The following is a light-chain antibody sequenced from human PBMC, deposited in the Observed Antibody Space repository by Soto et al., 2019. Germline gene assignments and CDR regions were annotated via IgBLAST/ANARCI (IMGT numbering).Light chain of an antibody. CDR3: QQYGGSPRT. V-gene: IGKV3-20*01. J-gene: IGKJ1*01. CDR2: GAS. CDR1: QSVTKS. Sequence: EIVLTQSPATLSLSPVARATLSCRASQSVTKSLAWYQQKPGQAPRLLIYGASSRATGIPDRFSGSGSGTDFTLTISRLEPEDFAVYYCQQYGGSPRTFGQGTKVDI.